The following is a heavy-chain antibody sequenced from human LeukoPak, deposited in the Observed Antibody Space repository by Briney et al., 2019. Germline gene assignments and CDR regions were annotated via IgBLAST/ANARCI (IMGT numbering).Heavy chain of an antibody. Sequence: HPGGSLRLSCVVSGXSFSSYSMTWVRQAPGKGLEWVSGISASGRDTWFPDSVKGRFTISRDNSKNTLFLQMNSLRVEDTAIYYCAKDAAGPEYWGQGTLVTVSS. CDR1: GXSFSSYS. V-gene: IGHV3-23*01. J-gene: IGHJ4*02. CDR2: ISASGRDT. D-gene: IGHD6-13*01. CDR3: AKDAAGPEY.